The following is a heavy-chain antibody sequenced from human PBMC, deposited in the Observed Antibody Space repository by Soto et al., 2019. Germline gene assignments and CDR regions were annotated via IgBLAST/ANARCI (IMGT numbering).Heavy chain of an antibody. CDR2: INHSGSA. J-gene: IGHJ4*02. CDR1: GGSFSSSY. Sequence: SETLSLTCAVYGGSFSSSYWSWIRQSPGRGLEWIGEINHSGSADYDPSLKSRVTLSVDTSKNQLSLKLSSVTAADTAVYYCARGRSYSSGWDDFDYWGQGTLVTVSS. V-gene: IGHV4-34*01. D-gene: IGHD6-19*01. CDR3: ARGRSYSSGWDDFDY.